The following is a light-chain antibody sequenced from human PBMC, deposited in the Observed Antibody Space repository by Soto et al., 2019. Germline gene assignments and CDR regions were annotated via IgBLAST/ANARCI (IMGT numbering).Light chain of an antibody. V-gene: IGKV1-39*01. CDR1: HSISNY. Sequence: DIQMTQSPSSLSASVGDRVTITCRASHSISNYLNWYQQKPGKAPELLIYAASSLQSGVPSRFRVSGSRTDFTLTISSLQPEDYYCQQSYSTLRTFVQGSKLEI. J-gene: IGKJ2*01. CDR2: AAS. CDR3: QQSYSTLRT.